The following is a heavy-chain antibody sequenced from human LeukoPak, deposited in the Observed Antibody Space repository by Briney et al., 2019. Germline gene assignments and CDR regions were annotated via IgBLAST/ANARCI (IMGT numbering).Heavy chain of an antibody. CDR1: GYTFTSYG. CDR2: ISAYNGNT. J-gene: IGHJ4*02. D-gene: IGHD3-9*01. CDR3: ARYYDILTGFDY. Sequence: ASVTVSCKASGYTFTSYGISWVRQAPGQWLEWMGWISAYNGNTNYAKKLQGRVTMTTDTSTSTAYMELRSLRSDDTAVYYCARYYDILTGFDYWGQGTLVTVSS. V-gene: IGHV1-18*01.